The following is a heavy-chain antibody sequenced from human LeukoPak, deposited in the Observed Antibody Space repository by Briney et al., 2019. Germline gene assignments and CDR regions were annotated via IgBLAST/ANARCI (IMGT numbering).Heavy chain of an antibody. CDR2: IRYDGSNK. CDR3: EKDRFLEWLSQYYFAY. D-gene: IGHD3-3*01. V-gene: IGHV3-30*02. CDR1: GFTFSSYG. Sequence: GGSLRLSCAASGFTFSSYGMHWVRQAPGKGLEWVAFIRYDGSNKYYADSVKGRFTISRDNSKNTLYLQMDSLRAEDTAVYYCEKDRFLEWLSQYYFAYGGQGTLVTVSS. J-gene: IGHJ4*02.